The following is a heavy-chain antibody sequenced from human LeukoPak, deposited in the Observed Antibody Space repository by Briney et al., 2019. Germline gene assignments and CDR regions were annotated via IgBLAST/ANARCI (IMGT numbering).Heavy chain of an antibody. CDR2: IYYSGST. Sequence: TLSLTCTVSGGSISSGGYYWSWIRQHPGKGLEWIGYIYYSGSTYYNPSLKSRVTISVDTSKNQFSLKLSSVTAADTAVYYCARDGEYYDILTGYPWAFDIWGQGTMVTVSS. D-gene: IGHD3-9*01. J-gene: IGHJ3*02. V-gene: IGHV4-31*03. CDR1: GGSISSGGYY. CDR3: ARDGEYYDILTGYPWAFDI.